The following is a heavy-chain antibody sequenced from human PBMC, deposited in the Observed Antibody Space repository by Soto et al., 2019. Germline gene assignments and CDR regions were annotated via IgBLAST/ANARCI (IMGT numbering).Heavy chain of an antibody. CDR1: GYTFTSYG. D-gene: IGHD2-2*01. Sequence: ASVKVSCKASGYTFTSYGISWVRQAPGQGLEWMGWISAYNGNTNYAQRLQGRVTMTTDTSTSTAYMELRSLRSDDTAVYYCARDRVAVPKASYSGMDVWGQGTTVTVSS. V-gene: IGHV1-18*01. CDR2: ISAYNGNT. CDR3: ARDRVAVPKASYSGMDV. J-gene: IGHJ6*02.